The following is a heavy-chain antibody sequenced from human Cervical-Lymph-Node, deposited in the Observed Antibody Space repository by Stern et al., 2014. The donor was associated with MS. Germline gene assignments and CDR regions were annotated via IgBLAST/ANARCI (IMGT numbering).Heavy chain of an antibody. CDR1: GFIFNKYS. V-gene: IGHV3-21*01. CDR2: ISSSGSYI. Sequence: EVQLVQSGGGLVQPGGSLRLSCVASGFIFNKYSMNWVRQAPGKGLEWVSSISSSGSYIYYADSLKGRFTISRDNARNSLYLQVNSVRAEDTAVYYCARGVDTSSWFDYWGQGTLVTVSS. CDR3: ARGVDTSSWFDY. D-gene: IGHD6-13*01. J-gene: IGHJ4*02.